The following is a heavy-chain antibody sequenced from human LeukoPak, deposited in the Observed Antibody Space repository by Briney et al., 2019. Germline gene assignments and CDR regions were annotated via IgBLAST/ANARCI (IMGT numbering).Heavy chain of an antibody. J-gene: IGHJ4*02. Sequence: AGRSLRLSCAASGFTFSSYGMHWVRQAPGKGLEWVAVIWYDGSIKYYADSVKGRFTISRDNSKNTLYLQMNSLRAEDTAVYYCAKVMGYDSSGYINYWGQGTLVTVSS. CDR3: AKVMGYDSSGYINY. D-gene: IGHD3-22*01. V-gene: IGHV3-33*06. CDR2: IWYDGSIK. CDR1: GFTFSSYG.